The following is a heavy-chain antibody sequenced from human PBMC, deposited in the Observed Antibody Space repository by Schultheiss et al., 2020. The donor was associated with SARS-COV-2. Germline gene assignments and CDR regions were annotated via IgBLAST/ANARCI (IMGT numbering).Heavy chain of an antibody. D-gene: IGHD3-10*01. CDR3: ARDQGMVRGVIANYYYGMDV. Sequence: GGSLRLSCAASGFTFSIYAMSWVRKAPGKGLEWVAVIWYDGSNKYYADSVKGRFTISRDNAKNSVDLQMNSLRAEDTAVYYCARDQGMVRGVIANYYYGMDVWGQGTTVTVSS. V-gene: IGHV3-33*08. CDR1: GFTFSIYA. J-gene: IGHJ6*02. CDR2: IWYDGSNK.